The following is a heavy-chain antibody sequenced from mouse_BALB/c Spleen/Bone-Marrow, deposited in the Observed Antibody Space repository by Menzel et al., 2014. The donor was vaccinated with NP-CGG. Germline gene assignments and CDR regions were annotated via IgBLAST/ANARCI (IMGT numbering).Heavy chain of an antibody. Sequence: EVNLVESGGDLVKPGGSLKLSCAASGFTFSSYGMSWVRQTPDKRLEWVATISSGGGYTYYPDSVKGRFTISRDNAKNTLYLQMSSLKSEDTAMYYCARQGNDYAAWFAYWGQGTLVTVSA. D-gene: IGHD2-4*01. V-gene: IGHV5-6*01. CDR2: ISSGGGYT. CDR1: GFTFSSYG. J-gene: IGHJ3*01. CDR3: ARQGNDYAAWFAY.